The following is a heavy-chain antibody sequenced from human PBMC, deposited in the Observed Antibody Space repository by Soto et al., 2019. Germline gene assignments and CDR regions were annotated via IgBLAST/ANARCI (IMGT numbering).Heavy chain of an antibody. CDR1: GFTFSSYS. V-gene: IGHV3-21*01. D-gene: IGHD3-22*01. CDR3: ASGGTYYYDSSGLEA. CDR2: ISSSSSYI. J-gene: IGHJ5*02. Sequence: EVQLVESGGGLVKPGGSLRLSCAASGFTFSSYSMNWVRQAPGKGLEWVSSISSSSSYIYYADSVKGRFTISRDNAKNSLYLQMNSLRAEDTAVYYCASGGTYYYDSSGLEAWGQGTLVTVSS.